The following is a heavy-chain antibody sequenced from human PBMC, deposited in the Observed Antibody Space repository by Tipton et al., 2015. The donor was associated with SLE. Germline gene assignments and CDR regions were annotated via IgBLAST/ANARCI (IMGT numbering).Heavy chain of an antibody. J-gene: IGHJ5*02. V-gene: IGHV1-18*01. CDR1: GYIFASYG. CDR2: STVYDGNT. Sequence: QLVQSGAEVKKPGASVKVSCKASGYIFASYGINWVRQAPGQGLEWMGRSTVYDGNTKYAQKFQGRLTMTTDTSTSTAYMELRSLRSDDTAVYYCARQESYFGIDTGWFDPWGQGTLVSVSS. D-gene: IGHD3-3*01. CDR3: ARQESYFGIDTGWFDP.